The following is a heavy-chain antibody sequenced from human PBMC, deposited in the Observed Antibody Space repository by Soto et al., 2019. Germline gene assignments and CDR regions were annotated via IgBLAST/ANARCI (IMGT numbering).Heavy chain of an antibody. V-gene: IGHV3-21*01. CDR3: ARGNSTYYDFWSRVLYYSTTEHYYGMDV. Sequence: GGSLRLSCAASGFTFSSYSMNWVRQAPGEGLEWVSSISSSSSYIYYADSVKGRFTISRDNAKNSLYLQMNSLRAEDTAVYYCARGNSTYYDFWSRVLYYSTTEHYYGMDVWGQGTTVTVSS. CDR2: ISSSSSYI. D-gene: IGHD3-3*01. CDR1: GFTFSSYS. J-gene: IGHJ6*02.